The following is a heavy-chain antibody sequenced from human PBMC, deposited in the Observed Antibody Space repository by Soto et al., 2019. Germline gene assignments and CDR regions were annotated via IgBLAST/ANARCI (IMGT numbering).Heavy chain of an antibody. V-gene: IGHV3-23*01. D-gene: IGHD6-19*01. CDR2: ISGSGGST. CDR1: GFTFSSYA. J-gene: IGHJ4*02. Sequence: GGSLRLSCAASGFTFSSYAISWVRQAPGKGLEWVSAISGSGGSTYYADSVKGRFTISRDNSKNTLYLQMNSLRAEGTAVYYCAKEGEHSSGWANFDYWGQGTLVTVSS. CDR3: AKEGEHSSGWANFDY.